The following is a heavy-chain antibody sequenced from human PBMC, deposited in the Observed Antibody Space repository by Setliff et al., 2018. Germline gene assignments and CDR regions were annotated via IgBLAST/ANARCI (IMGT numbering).Heavy chain of an antibody. CDR2: XXGXXNKX. V-gene: IGHV3-23*02. J-gene: IGHJ5*02. Sequence: GGSLRLSCAASGFTFSSYSMXXXXXXXXXXLEXVXXXXGXXNKXFHGDSVXXXFTXXXDNSKNTLYLQMNGLRVDDSAVYHCARDXPVVTWGQGTLVTXXS. CDR1: GFTFSSYS. D-gene: IGHD2-15*01. CDR3: ARDXPVVT.